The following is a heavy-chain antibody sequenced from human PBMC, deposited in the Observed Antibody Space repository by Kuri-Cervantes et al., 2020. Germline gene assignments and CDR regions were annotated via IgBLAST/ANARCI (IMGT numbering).Heavy chain of an antibody. V-gene: IGHV3-48*04. D-gene: IGHD3-3*01. CDR2: ISSSSSTI. J-gene: IGHJ4*02. Sequence: GGSLRLSCAASGFTFSSYSMNWVRQAPGKGLEWVSYISSSSSTIYYADSVKGRFTISRDNAKDTLYLQMNSLRAEDTAVYYCARDAFLFGVSYWGQGTLVTVSS. CDR3: ARDAFLFGVSY. CDR1: GFTFSSYS.